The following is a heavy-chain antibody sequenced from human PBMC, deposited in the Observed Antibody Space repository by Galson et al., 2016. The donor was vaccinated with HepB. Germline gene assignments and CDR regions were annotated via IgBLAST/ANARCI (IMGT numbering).Heavy chain of an antibody. CDR2: IYPGDSDT. V-gene: IGHV5-51*01. CDR1: GYSFTSYW. Sequence: QSGAEVTKPGESLKISCKGSGYSFTSYWIGWVRQMPGKGLEWMGIIYPGDSDTRYSPSFQGQVTIPADKSINTAYLQWNSLKASDTAMYYCARRRDILTRYHYYYYGMDVWGQGTTVTVSS. J-gene: IGHJ6*02. D-gene: IGHD3-9*01. CDR3: ARRRDILTRYHYYYYGMDV.